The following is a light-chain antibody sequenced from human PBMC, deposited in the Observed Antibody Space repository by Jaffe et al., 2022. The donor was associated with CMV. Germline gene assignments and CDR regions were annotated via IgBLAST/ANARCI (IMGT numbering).Light chain of an antibody. CDR3: LQDYSYPRT. J-gene: IGKJ1*01. CDR2: DAS. V-gene: IGKV1-6*01. Sequence: AIQMTQSPSSLSASVGDRVTITCRASQGIGDDLGWYQEKPGKAPKLLMYDASRLQSGVPSRFSGSRSGTDFTLTISSLQPEDIATYYCLQDYSYPRTFGQGTKVEIK. CDR1: QGIGDD.